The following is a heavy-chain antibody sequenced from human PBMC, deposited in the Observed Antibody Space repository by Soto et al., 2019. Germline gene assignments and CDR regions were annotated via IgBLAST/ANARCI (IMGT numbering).Heavy chain of an antibody. D-gene: IGHD2-21*02. J-gene: IGHJ6*03. CDR1: GFTFSSYW. Sequence: EVQLVESGGGLVQPGGSLRLSCAASGFTFSSYWMHWVRQAPGKGLVWVSRINSDGSSTSYADSVKGRFTISRDNAKNTLYLQMNSLRAEDTAVYYCARRVVAHCTRPTDYYYYYMDVWGKGTTVTVSS. CDR3: ARRVVAHCTRPTDYYYYYMDV. V-gene: IGHV3-74*01. CDR2: INSDGSST.